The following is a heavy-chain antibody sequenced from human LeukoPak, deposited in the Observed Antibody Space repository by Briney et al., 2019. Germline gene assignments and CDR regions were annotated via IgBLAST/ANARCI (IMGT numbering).Heavy chain of an antibody. CDR3: ARDYVDIVATIGDAFDI. D-gene: IGHD5-12*01. J-gene: IGHJ3*02. CDR1: GGTFSSYA. CDR2: IIPIFGTA. V-gene: IGHV1-69*05. Sequence: SVKVSCKASGGTFSSYAISWVRQAPGQGLEWMGGIIPIFGTANYAQKFQGRVTITTDESTSTAYMELSSLRSEDTAVYYCARDYVDIVATIGDAFDIWGQGTMVTVPS.